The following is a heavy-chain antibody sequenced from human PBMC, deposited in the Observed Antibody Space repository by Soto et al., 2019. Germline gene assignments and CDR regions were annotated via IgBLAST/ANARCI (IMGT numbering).Heavy chain of an antibody. J-gene: IGHJ3*01. D-gene: IGHD5-12*01. V-gene: IGHV3-48*03. CDR1: GFTFSDYE. CDR2: ITSGGNT. Sequence: PGGSLRLSCVASGFTFSDYETNWVRQAPGKGLEWVAHITSGGNTMYADSVEGRFTISRDDADNSLYLQMNNLRGEDTALYHCTKEKSVMYSGYDAFDVWGRGTMVTVSS. CDR3: TKEKSVMYSGYDAFDV.